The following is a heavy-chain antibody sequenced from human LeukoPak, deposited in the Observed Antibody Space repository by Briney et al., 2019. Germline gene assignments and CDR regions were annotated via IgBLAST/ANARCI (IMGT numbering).Heavy chain of an antibody. CDR1: GFTFSNYG. CDR3: AKDFARAGGDYFDY. D-gene: IGHD3-16*01. CDR2: IWFDGSNQ. V-gene: IGHV3-33*06. Sequence: PGTSLRLSCAASGFTFSNYGMHCVRQAPGKGLEWVALIWFDGSNQYYANSVKGRFTVSRDNSKNTLYLLMNSLRADDTAVYYCAKDFARAGGDYFDYWGQGTLVTVSS. J-gene: IGHJ4*02.